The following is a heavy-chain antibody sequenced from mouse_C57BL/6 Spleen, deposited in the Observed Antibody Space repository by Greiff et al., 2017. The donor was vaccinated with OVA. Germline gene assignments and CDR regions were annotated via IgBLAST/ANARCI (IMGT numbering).Heavy chain of an antibody. J-gene: IGHJ2*01. CDR2: ISSGGDYI. D-gene: IGHD4-1*01. Sequence: DVMLVESGEGLVKPGGSLKLSCAASGFTFSSYAMSWVRQTPEKRLEWVAYISSGGDYIYYADTVKGRFTISRDNARNTLYLQMSSLKSEDTAMYYCTRDNGTRVFDYWGQGTTLTVSS. CDR3: TRDNGTRVFDY. V-gene: IGHV5-9-1*02. CDR1: GFTFSSYA.